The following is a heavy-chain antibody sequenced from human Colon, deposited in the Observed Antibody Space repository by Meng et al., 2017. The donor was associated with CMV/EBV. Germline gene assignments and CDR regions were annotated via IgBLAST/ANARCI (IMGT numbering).Heavy chain of an antibody. Sequence: GESLKISCAASGFFFSLYGMHWVRQSPDKGLEWLTFIQFDGSNKYYADSVKGRFTISRDNSKNTLYLQMSGLRPDDTAVYYCVKQLRLPLGELSPYFDSRGQGTLVTVSS. D-gene: IGHD3-16*02. V-gene: IGHV3-30*02. CDR3: VKQLRLPLGELSPYFDS. J-gene: IGHJ4*02. CDR2: IQFDGSNK. CDR1: GFFFSLYG.